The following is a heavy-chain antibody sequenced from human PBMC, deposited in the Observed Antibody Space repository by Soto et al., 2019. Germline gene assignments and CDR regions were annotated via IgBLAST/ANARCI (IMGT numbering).Heavy chain of an antibody. Sequence: GGSLRLSCAASGFTFSSYAMSWVRQAPGKGLEWVSAISGSGGSTYYADSVKGRFTISRDNSKNTLYLQMNSLRAEDTAVYYCAKATSIVATTRIYYSYYMDVWGKGTTVTVSS. D-gene: IGHD5-12*01. CDR3: AKATSIVATTRIYYSYYMDV. J-gene: IGHJ6*03. V-gene: IGHV3-23*01. CDR2: ISGSGGST. CDR1: GFTFSSYA.